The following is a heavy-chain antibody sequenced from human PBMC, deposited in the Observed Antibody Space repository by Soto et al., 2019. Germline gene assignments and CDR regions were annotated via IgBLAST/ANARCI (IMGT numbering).Heavy chain of an antibody. V-gene: IGHV5-51*01. CDR1: GYSFAGCW. CDR3: ARLPGVRGVFDGFNV. D-gene: IGHD3-10*01. J-gene: IGHJ3*01. Sequence: GESLKISGKGSGYSFAGCWLGWVRRMPGKGLDWMGVIYPGDSDTRYSPSFHGQVTISADKSISTAYLQWSSLKDSDTAMYFCARLPGVRGVFDGFNVWGQGTMVTVSS. CDR2: IYPGDSDT.